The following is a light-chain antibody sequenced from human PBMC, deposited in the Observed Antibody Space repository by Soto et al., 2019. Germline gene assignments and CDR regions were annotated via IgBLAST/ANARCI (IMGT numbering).Light chain of an antibody. Sequence: EIVMTQSPATLSVSPGERATLSSRASQSVSSNLAWYQQKPGQAPRLLMYGASTRATGIPSRFSGSGSETEFTLTISRLESEDFAIYYCQQYSTWWTFGQGTKVEIK. CDR2: GAS. V-gene: IGKV3-15*01. J-gene: IGKJ1*01. CDR3: QQYSTWWT. CDR1: QSVSSN.